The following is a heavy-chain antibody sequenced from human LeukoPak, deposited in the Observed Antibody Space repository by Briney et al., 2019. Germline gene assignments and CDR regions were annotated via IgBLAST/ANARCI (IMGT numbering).Heavy chain of an antibody. J-gene: IGHJ6*02. D-gene: IGHD1-7*01. CDR3: ARDRVNWNYGLEYYYYGMDV. CDR1: GFTFSSYW. V-gene: IGHV3-7*01. Sequence: PGGSLRLSCAASGFTFSSYWMSWVRQAPGNGLEWVANIKQDGSEKYYVDSVKGRFTISRDNAKNSLYLQMNSLRAEDTAVYYCARDRVNWNYGLEYYYYGMDVWGQGTTVTVSS. CDR2: IKQDGSEK.